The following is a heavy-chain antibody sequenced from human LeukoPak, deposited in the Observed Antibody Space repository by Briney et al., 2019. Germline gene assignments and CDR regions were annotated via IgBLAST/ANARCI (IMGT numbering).Heavy chain of an antibody. Sequence: SETLSLTCTVSGGSISSGGYYWSWIRQHPGKGLEWIGYIYYSGGTYYNPSLKSRVTISVDTSKNQFSLKLSSVTAADTAVYYCARDGGAGELTAIGAFDIWGQGTMVTVSS. J-gene: IGHJ3*02. V-gene: IGHV4-31*03. D-gene: IGHD3-16*01. CDR2: IYYSGGT. CDR1: GGSISSGGYY. CDR3: ARDGGAGELTAIGAFDI.